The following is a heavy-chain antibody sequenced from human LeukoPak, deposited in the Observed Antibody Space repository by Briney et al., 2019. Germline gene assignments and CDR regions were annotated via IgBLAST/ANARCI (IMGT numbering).Heavy chain of an antibody. V-gene: IGHV4-34*01. CDR3: ARRPYPYYYDSSGYYYFDY. CDR2: INHSGST. J-gene: IGHJ4*02. CDR1: GGPFSGYY. Sequence: SETLSLTCAVYGGPFSGYYWSWIRQPPGKGLEWIGEINHSGSTNYNPSLKSRVTISVDTSKNQFSLKLSSVTAADTAVYYCARRPYPYYYDSSGYYYFDYWGQGTLVTVSS. D-gene: IGHD3-22*01.